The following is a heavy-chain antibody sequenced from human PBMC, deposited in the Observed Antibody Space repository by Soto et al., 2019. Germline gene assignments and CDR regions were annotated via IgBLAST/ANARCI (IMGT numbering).Heavy chain of an antibody. CDR1: GFTFSSYA. V-gene: IGHV3-30*04. CDR3: ARGAGSCSFLIDY. CDR2: TSDDESRK. J-gene: IGHJ4*02. Sequence: QVQLVESGGGVVQPGRSLRLSCAASGFTFSSYAMHWVRQAPGKGLEWMAITSDDESRKYYADSVRGGFTISRGNSKNTLYLQVNSLRDENTSLFYCARGAGSCSFLIDYWGQGTLVTVSS. D-gene: IGHD3-10*01.